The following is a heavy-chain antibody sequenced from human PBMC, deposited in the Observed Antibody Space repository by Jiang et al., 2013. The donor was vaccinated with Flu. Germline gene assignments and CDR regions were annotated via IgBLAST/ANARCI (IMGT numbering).Heavy chain of an antibody. CDR2: IQWDDDK. CDR3: ARTYYYGSGSEPIFDY. V-gene: IGHV2-70*16. Sequence: KPTQTLTLTCTISGFSLSTTGMCVSWIRQPPGKALEWLARIQWDDDKFYSPSLKTRLTISKDTSKTQVVLKMTNMDPVDTATYYCARTYYYGSGSEPIFDYWGQGXPGHRLL. D-gene: IGHD3-10*01. CDR1: GFSLSTTGMC. J-gene: IGHJ4*02.